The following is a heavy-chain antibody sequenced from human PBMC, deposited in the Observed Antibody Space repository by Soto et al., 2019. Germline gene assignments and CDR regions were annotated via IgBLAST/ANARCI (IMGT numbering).Heavy chain of an antibody. V-gene: IGHV4-59*08. Sequence: SETLSLTCTVSGGSISSSYWSWIRQPPGKGLEWIGYIYYSGSTNYNPSLKSRVTISVDTSKNQFSLKLSSVTAADTAVYYCARLEYQLQRKDYYYYMDVWGKGTTVTVSS. J-gene: IGHJ6*03. CDR3: ARLEYQLQRKDYYYYMDV. D-gene: IGHD2-2*01. CDR1: GGSISSSY. CDR2: IYYSGST.